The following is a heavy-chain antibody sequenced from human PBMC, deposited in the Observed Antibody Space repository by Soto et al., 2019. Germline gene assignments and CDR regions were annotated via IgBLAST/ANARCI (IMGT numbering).Heavy chain of an antibody. D-gene: IGHD3-16*01. V-gene: IGHV1-8*01. Sequence: DSVKISCKASVYTFATYDFAWVRQATGQGLEWMGWMNPYTGNTGYAQAFRGRLTMTRNTSITTAYMELSSLTSEDTAVYFCARRLERSGPYYLDSWGQGTLVTVSS. CDR1: VYTFATYD. CDR2: MNPYTGNT. J-gene: IGHJ4*02. CDR3: ARRLERSGPYYLDS.